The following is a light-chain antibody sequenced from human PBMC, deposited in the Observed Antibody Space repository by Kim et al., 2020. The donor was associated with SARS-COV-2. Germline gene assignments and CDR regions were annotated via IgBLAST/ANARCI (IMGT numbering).Light chain of an antibody. J-gene: IGKJ2*01. CDR1: QSISSW. V-gene: IGKV1-5*03. CDR2: KAS. CDR3: QQYNSFPYT. Sequence: SASVGDRVTITCRASQSISSWLAWYEQKPGKAPKLLIYKASNLESGVPSRFSGSASGTEFTLTISSLQPDDFATYYCQQYNSFPYTFGQGTKLEI.